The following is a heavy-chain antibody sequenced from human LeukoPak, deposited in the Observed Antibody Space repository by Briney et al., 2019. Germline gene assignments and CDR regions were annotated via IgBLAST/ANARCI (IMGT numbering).Heavy chain of an antibody. CDR3: ARDGHYGSGHVDY. V-gene: IGHV1-2*02. Sequence: GASVKVSCKASGYTFTVFYMQWVRQAPGQGLEWMGWINPNSGGTYSAQKFQGRGTMTRDTSTSTAYMELRSLRSDDTAVYYCARDGHYGSGHVDYWGQGTLVTVSS. D-gene: IGHD3-10*01. CDR2: INPNSGGT. CDR1: GYTFTVFY. J-gene: IGHJ4*02.